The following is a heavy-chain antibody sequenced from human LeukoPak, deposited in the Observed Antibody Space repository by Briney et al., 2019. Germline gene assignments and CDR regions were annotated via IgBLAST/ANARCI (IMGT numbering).Heavy chain of an antibody. D-gene: IGHD6-13*01. CDR2: ISYDGSNK. V-gene: IGHV3-30*04. CDR1: GFTFSSYA. J-gene: IGHJ6*03. CDR3: AREATAGYSSSWYSYYYYYMDV. Sequence: GGSLRLSCAASGFTFSSYAMHWVRQAPGKGLEWVAVISYDGSNKYYADSVKGRFTISRDNSKNTLYLQMNSLRAEDTAVYYCAREATAGYSSSWYSYYYYYMDVWGKGTTVTVSS.